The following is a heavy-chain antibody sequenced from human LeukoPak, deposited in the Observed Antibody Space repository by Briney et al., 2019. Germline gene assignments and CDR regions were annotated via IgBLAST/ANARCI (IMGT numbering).Heavy chain of an antibody. D-gene: IGHD4-17*01. CDR2: IKQDGSEQ. CDR3: AKSLRSSYNWFDP. CDR1: GFTFSSYG. V-gene: IGHV3-7*01. J-gene: IGHJ5*02. Sequence: GGSLRLSCAASGFTFSSYGMHWVRQAPGRSLEWVANIKQDGSEQEYVDSVKGRLTISRDNAKHSVYLHMTSLRAEDTAVYYCAKSLRSSYNWFDPWGQGTLVTVSS.